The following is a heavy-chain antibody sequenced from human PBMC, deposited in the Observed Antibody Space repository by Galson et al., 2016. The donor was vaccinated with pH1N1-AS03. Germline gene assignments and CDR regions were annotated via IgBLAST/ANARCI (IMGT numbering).Heavy chain of an antibody. CDR2: IHPRDSDT. J-gene: IGHJ4*01. CDR1: GYSFSDYW. CDR3: ARHVSGPFSSSSGY. V-gene: IGHV5-51*01. D-gene: IGHD6-13*01. Sequence: QSGAEVKKPGESVKISCKGSGYSFSDYWIAWVRQMPGKGLEWMGIIHPRDSDTRYSPSFQGRVSISADKSISTAYLQWSSLKASDTATYYCARHVSGPFSSSSGYWGHGTLVTVSS.